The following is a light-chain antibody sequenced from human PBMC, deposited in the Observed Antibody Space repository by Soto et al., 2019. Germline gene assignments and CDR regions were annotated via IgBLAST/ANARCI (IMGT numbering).Light chain of an antibody. CDR3: QQYGSSPYT. V-gene: IGKV3-20*01. Sequence: EIVLTQSPGTLSLSPWERATLSCRASQSVSSSYLAWYQQKPGQAPSLLIYGASSRATGTPDRFSGSGSGTDFTLTIRRLEPEDFAVYYCQQYGSSPYTFGQGTKVDI. CDR1: QSVSSSY. CDR2: GAS. J-gene: IGKJ2*01.